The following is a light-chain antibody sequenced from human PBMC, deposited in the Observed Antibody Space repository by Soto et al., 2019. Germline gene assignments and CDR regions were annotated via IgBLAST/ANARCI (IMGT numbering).Light chain of an antibody. V-gene: IGLV2-14*01. CDR1: TSDIGSYNY. J-gene: IGLJ1*01. CDR2: EVN. Sequence: QSALTQPASVSGSPGQSITVSCTGTTSDIGSYNYVSWYQQHPGKAPKLIIYEVNNRPSGISNRFSGSKSGSAASLTISGLQAEEEADYYCASFTTSSTRVFGTGTKVTVL. CDR3: ASFTTSSTRV.